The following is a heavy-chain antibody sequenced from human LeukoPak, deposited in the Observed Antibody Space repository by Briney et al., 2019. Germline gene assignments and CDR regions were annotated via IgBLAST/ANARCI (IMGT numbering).Heavy chain of an antibody. CDR1: GFTFSSYW. Sequence: GGSLRLSRAASGFTFSSYWMSWVRQAPGKGLEWVANIKQDGSEKYYVDSVKGRFTISRDNAKNSLYLQMNSLRAEDTAVYYCARDQRYCSSSSCPWEPFDYWGQGTLVTVSS. J-gene: IGHJ4*02. D-gene: IGHD2-2*01. CDR3: ARDQRYCSSSSCPWEPFDY. V-gene: IGHV3-7*05. CDR2: IKQDGSEK.